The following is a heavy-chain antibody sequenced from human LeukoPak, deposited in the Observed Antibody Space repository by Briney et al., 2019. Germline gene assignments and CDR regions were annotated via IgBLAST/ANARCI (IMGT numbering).Heavy chain of an antibody. CDR1: GGSISSFY. V-gene: IGHV4-59*08. CDR3: ARHRDSSALEAFDI. D-gene: IGHD3-22*01. CDR2: VSYSGTT. J-gene: IGHJ3*02. Sequence: SETLSLTCTVSGGSISSFYWSWIRQPPGKGLEWIGCVSYSGTTNYNPSLRSRVTLSVDTSKSHFSLKLSSVTAVDTAVYYCARHRDSSALEAFDIWGQGTLVTVSS.